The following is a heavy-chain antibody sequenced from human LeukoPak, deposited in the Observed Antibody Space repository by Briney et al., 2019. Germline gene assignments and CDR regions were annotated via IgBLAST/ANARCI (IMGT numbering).Heavy chain of an antibody. CDR2: IIPILGIA. CDR1: GGTFSSYA. Sequence: EASVKVSCKASGGTFSSYAISWVRQAPGQGLEWMGRIIPILGIANYAQKFQGRVTITADKSTSTAYMELSSLRSEDTAVYYCARGEPYSSGWYGEDYWGQGTLVTVSS. CDR3: ARGEPYSSGWYGEDY. J-gene: IGHJ4*02. D-gene: IGHD6-19*01. V-gene: IGHV1-69*04.